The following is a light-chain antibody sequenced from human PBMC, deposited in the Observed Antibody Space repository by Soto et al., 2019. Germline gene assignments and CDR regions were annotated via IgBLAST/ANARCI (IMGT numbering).Light chain of an antibody. Sequence: QSVLTHPASVSGSPGQSITISCTGTSSDVGGYNYVSWYQQHPGKAPKLIIYDVSNRPSGVSNRFPGSKSGNTASLTISGLQAEDEADYYCSSYTSSSSXGFGTGTKVTVL. V-gene: IGLV2-14*01. CDR2: DVS. CDR1: SSDVGGYNY. CDR3: SSYTSSSSXG. J-gene: IGLJ1*01.